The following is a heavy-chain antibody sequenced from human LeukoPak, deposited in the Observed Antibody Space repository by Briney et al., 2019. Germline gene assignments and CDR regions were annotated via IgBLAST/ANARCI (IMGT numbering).Heavy chain of an antibody. CDR2: IYYSGST. D-gene: IGHD3-16*02. Sequence: SETLSLTCSVSGGSVSSVSYYWSWIRQPPGKGLEWIGYIYYSGSTYYNPSLRSRVIISIDTSKNQFSLKLNSVTAADTAIYYCARGGLGDLPLSYLDCWGQGTLVTVSS. J-gene: IGHJ4*02. CDR1: GGSVSSVSYY. CDR3: ARGGLGDLPLSYLDC. V-gene: IGHV4-61*01.